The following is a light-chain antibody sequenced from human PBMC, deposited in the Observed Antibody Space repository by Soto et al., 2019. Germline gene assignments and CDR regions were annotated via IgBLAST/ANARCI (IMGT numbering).Light chain of an antibody. CDR1: PSIGDN. V-gene: IGKV3-15*01. Sequence: EVLMTQSPATLSVSPGDRATLSCRASPSIGDNLAWYQQKPGQPPRLLIYATSTRATGIPARFSGAGSGTEFTLTISGLQSEDSATSYCPKYNNWPPLTFGGGTKVEIK. J-gene: IGKJ4*01. CDR3: PKYNNWPPLT. CDR2: ATS.